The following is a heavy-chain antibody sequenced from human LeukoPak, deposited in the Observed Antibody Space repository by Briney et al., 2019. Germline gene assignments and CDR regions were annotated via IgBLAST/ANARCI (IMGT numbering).Heavy chain of an antibody. V-gene: IGHV4-4*02. J-gene: IGHJ4*02. Sequence: SETLSLTCAVSGGSISSSNWWSWVRQPPGKGLEWIGEIYHSGSTNYNPSLKSRVTISVDKSKNQFSLKLSSVTAADTAVYYCASGGYYYDSSGYNDYWGQGTLVTVSS. CDR1: GGSISSSNW. CDR3: ASGGYYYDSSGYNDY. CDR2: IYHSGST. D-gene: IGHD3-22*01.